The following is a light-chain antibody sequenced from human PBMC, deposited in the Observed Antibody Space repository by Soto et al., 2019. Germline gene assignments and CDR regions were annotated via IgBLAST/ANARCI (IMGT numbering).Light chain of an antibody. CDR2: GNS. V-gene: IGLV1-40*01. CDR1: SSNIGARYD. Sequence: QSVLTQPPSVSGAPGQRVTISCTGSSSNIGARYDVHWYQQLPGRAPKLLIYGNSNRPSGVPDRFSGSNSGTSASLAITGLQADDEADYYCQSYDRGLSGSVFGGGTKLTVL. CDR3: QSYDRGLSGSV. J-gene: IGLJ2*01.